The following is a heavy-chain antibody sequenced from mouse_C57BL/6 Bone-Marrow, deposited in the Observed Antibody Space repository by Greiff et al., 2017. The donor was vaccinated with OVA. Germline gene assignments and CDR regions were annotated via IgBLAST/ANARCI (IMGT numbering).Heavy chain of an antibody. CDR3: TTRWLHPGFAY. Sequence: VQLQQSGAELVRPGASVKLSCTASGFNIKDDYMHWVKQRPEQGLEWIGWIDPENGDTEYASKFQGKSTITADTSSNTAYLQLSSLTSEDTAVYYCTTRWLHPGFAYWGQGTLVTVSA. CDR2: IDPENGDT. D-gene: IGHD2-3*01. CDR1: GFNIKDDY. V-gene: IGHV14-4*01. J-gene: IGHJ3*01.